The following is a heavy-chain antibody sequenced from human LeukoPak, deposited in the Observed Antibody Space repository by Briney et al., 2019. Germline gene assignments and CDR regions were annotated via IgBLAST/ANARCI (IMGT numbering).Heavy chain of an antibody. V-gene: IGHV3-9*01. CDR1: GFTFDDYA. CDR3: ARVKGEDYDILTGYYNYYGMDV. Sequence: GGSLRLSCAASGFTFDDYAMHWVRQAPGKGLEWVSGISWNSGSIGYADSVKGRFTISRDNAKNSLYLQMNSLRAEDTAVYYCARVKGEDYDILTGYYNYYGMDVWGQGTTVTVSS. D-gene: IGHD3-9*01. CDR2: ISWNSGSI. J-gene: IGHJ6*02.